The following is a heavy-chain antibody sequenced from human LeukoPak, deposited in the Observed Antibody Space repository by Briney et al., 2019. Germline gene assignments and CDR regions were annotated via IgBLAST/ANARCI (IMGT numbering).Heavy chain of an antibody. J-gene: IGHJ4*02. D-gene: IGHD3-22*01. CDR2: INHSGST. CDR3: ARLGSSGYDLDY. CDR1: GGSFSGYY. Sequence: SETLSLTCAVYGGSFSGYYWSWIRQPPGKGLEWIGEINHSGSTNYNPSLKSRVTISVDTSKNQFSLKLSSVTAADTAVYYCARLGSSGYDLDYWGQGTLVTVSS. V-gene: IGHV4-34*01.